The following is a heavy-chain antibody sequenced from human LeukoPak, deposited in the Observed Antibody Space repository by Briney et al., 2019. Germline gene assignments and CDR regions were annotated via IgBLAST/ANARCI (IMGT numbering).Heavy chain of an antibody. CDR2: IRSKAHSYAT. Sequence: PGGSLRLSCAASGFTFSASAMHWVRQASGKGLEWVGRIRSKAHSYATTYAASVKGRFTISRDNSKNTLYLQMNSLRAEDTAVYYCAKDPRITMIVVVPEYFQHWGQGTLVTVSS. CDR1: GFTFSASA. D-gene: IGHD3-22*01. J-gene: IGHJ1*01. CDR3: AKDPRITMIVVVPEYFQH. V-gene: IGHV3-73*01.